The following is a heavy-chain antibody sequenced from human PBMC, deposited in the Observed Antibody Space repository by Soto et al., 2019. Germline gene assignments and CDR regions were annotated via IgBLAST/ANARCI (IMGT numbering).Heavy chain of an antibody. V-gene: IGHV1-18*01. CDR1: GYTFTSYG. D-gene: IGHD2-15*01. CDR3: ARSPGVVTLYYFDY. Sequence: ASVKVSCKASGYTFTSYGISWVRQAPGQGLEWMGWISAYNGNTNYAQKLQGRVTMTTDTSTSTAYMELRSLRSDDTAVYYCARSPGVVTLYYFDYWGQGTLVTVSS. J-gene: IGHJ4*02. CDR2: ISAYNGNT.